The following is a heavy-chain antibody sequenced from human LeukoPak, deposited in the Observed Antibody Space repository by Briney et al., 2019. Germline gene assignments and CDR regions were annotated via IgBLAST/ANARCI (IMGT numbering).Heavy chain of an antibody. V-gene: IGHV3-21*01. D-gene: IGHD6-13*01. J-gene: IGHJ4*02. CDR3: ARVLGSWYN. CDR1: GFSFSGYS. CDR2: ISGSSTYI. Sequence: PGGSLRLSCAVSGFSFSGYSMNWVRQAPGEGLEWVSAISGSSTYIYYADSVKGRFTISRDNAKNSLYLEMDSLRAEDTAVYYCARVLGSWYNWGQGTLVTVSS.